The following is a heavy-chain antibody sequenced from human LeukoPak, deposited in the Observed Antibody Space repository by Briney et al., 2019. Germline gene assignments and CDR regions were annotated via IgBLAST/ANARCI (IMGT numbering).Heavy chain of an antibody. V-gene: IGHV3-7*03. CDR1: GFTFSSYL. J-gene: IGHJ4*02. Sequence: GGSLRLSCAASGFTFSSYLMNWVRQAPGKGLEWVAYIKHDGSDKKYVDSVKGRFTISRDNAGNSLYLQMSSLRAEDTAVYYCARRAASGRYFDYWGQGTPVTVSS. D-gene: IGHD6-13*01. CDR2: IKHDGSDK. CDR3: ARRAASGRYFDY.